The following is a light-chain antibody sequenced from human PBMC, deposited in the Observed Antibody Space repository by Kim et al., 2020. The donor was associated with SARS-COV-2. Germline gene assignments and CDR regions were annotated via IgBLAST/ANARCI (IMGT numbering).Light chain of an antibody. V-gene: IGKV1-5*03. J-gene: IGKJ4*01. CDR1: QSINNW. CDR3: QQDNSYPLT. Sequence: DIQMTQSPSTLSASVGDRVTITCRASQSINNWLAWYQQKPGKAPKLLIYMASTLESGVPSRFSGSGSGTEFTLTISSLQPDDFATYYCQQDNSYPLTCGGGTKVDIK. CDR2: MAS.